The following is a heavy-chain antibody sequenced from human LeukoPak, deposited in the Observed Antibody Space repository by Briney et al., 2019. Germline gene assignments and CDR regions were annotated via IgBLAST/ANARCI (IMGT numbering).Heavy chain of an antibody. CDR1: GFIVSTHY. CDR2: IYSGGST. V-gene: IGHV3-53*01. Sequence: PGGSLRLSCAASGFIVSTHYMNWVRQAPGKGLEWVSVIYSGGSTDYADSVKGRFTISRDNSKNTLYLQMNSLRAEDTAMYYCAREKGILWGQGTLVTVSS. CDR3: AREKGIL. J-gene: IGHJ4*02.